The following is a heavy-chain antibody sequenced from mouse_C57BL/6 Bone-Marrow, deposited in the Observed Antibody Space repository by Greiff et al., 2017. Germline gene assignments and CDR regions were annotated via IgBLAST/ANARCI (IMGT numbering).Heavy chain of an antibody. J-gene: IGHJ1*03. V-gene: IGHV1-87*01. CDR3: SEDSAVYYCACPLGSSTDWYFDV. CDR2: GQGLEWIG. Sequence: QVQLQQSGPELARPWASVKISCQAFYTFSRRVHFAIRDTNYWMQWVKQRPGQGLEWIGASYPGNGDTSYNQKFKGKATLPADKSSSTAYMQLSSLTSEDSAVYYCACPLGSSTDWYFDVWGTGTTVTVSS. D-gene: IGHD1-3*01. CDR1: YTFSRRVH.